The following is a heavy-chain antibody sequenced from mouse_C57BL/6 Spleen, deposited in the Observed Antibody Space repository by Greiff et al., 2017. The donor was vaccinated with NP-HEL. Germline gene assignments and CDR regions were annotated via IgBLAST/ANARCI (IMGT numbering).Heavy chain of an antibody. CDR3: ARGDYDGPMEY. Sequence: QVQLQQPGAELVMPGASVKLSCKASGYTFTSYWMPWVKQRPGQGLEWIGEIDPSDSYTNYNQKFKGKSTLTVDKSSSTAYMQLSSLTSEDSAVYYRARGDYDGPMEYWGQGTSVTVSS. CDR1: GYTFTSYW. J-gene: IGHJ4*01. V-gene: IGHV1-69*01. D-gene: IGHD2-4*01. CDR2: IDPSDSYT.